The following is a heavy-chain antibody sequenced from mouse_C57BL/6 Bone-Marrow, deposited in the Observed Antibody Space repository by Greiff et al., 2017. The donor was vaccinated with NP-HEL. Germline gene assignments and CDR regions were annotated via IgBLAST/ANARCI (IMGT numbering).Heavy chain of an antibody. D-gene: IGHD2-3*01. Sequence: EVKLVESGGDLVKPGGSLKLSCAASGFTFSSYGMSWVRQTPDKGLEWVATIISGGSYTYYPDSVKGRFTISRDNATNTLYLQLSSLTSEDTAMYYCASDDYYVGYFAVWGTGTPVTVSA. CDR1: GFTFSSYG. CDR3: ASDDYYVGYFAV. J-gene: IGHJ1*03. CDR2: IISGGSYT. V-gene: IGHV5-6*02.